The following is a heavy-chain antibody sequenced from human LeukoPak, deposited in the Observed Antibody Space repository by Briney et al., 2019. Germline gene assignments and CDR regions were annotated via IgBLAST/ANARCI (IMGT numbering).Heavy chain of an antibody. D-gene: IGHD5-24*01. V-gene: IGHV3-23*01. J-gene: IGHJ3*02. Sequence: GGSLRLSCVPSGITFSNSALSWVRQAPGKGLEWVSTITKSGDQTHYADSVRGLFTISRDIFKNTLYLQMNSLRAEDTAVYHCVKSAGKDGYRDVFDIWDQGTVVTVS. CDR3: VKSAGKDGYRDVFDI. CDR1: GITFSNSA. CDR2: ITKSGDQT.